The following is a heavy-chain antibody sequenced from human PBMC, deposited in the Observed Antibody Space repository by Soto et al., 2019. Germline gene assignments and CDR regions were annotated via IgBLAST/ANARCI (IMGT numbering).Heavy chain of an antibody. CDR2: ISSSGNTI. CDR3: ATGPSGAFDI. J-gene: IGHJ3*02. V-gene: IGHV3-48*02. D-gene: IGHD3-10*01. Sequence: PGGSLRLSCAASGFTFSSYSMNRVRQAPGKGLEWISYISSSGNTIYNADSVKGRFTISRDNAKNSLYLQMNSLRDEDTAVYYCATGPSGAFDIWGQGTMVTVSS. CDR1: GFTFSSYS.